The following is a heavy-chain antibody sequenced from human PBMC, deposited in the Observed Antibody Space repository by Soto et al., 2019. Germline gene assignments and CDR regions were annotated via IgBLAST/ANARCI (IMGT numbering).Heavy chain of an antibody. CDR2: ISGSGGST. V-gene: IGHV3-23*01. CDR1: GFTFSTYA. Sequence: GGSLRLSCAASGFTFSTYAMNWVRQTPGKGLDWVSSISGSGGSTYYADSVKGRFTISRDNSKNTLDLQMNSLRAEDTAVYYCAKALGELWFGDLLPDYWGQGTLVTVSS. J-gene: IGHJ4*02. D-gene: IGHD3-10*01. CDR3: AKALGELWFGDLLPDY.